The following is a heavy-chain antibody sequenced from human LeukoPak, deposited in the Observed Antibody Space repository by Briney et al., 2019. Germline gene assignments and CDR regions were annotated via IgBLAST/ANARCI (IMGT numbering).Heavy chain of an antibody. J-gene: IGHJ6*03. D-gene: IGHD4-17*01. Sequence: SQTLSLTCTVSGGSISSGSYYWSWIRQPAGKGLEWIGRIYTSGSTNYNPSLKSRVTISVDTSKNQFSLKLSSVTAADTAVYYCARHPVMTTVGHYYCYMDVWGKGTTVTVSS. CDR1: GGSISSGSYY. CDR3: ARHPVMTTVGHYYCYMDV. CDR2: IYTSGST. V-gene: IGHV4-61*02.